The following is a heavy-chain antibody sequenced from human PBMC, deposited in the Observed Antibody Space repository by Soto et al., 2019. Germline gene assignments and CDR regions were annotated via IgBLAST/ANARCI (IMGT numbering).Heavy chain of an antibody. J-gene: IGHJ6*02. CDR1: AFTFRDHY. D-gene: IGHD2-2*01. CDR3: RRGYCTSPSCHRANYGLDV. V-gene: IGHV3-72*01. Sequence: LSCAASAFTFRDHYMDLVRQAPGKGLEWVGRTASKDESYTTGYAASVKGRFTVSRDDSKSTLFLQMNSLRTEATAVYYCRRGYCTSPSCHRANYGLDVWGQGTTVNV. CDR2: TASKDESYTT.